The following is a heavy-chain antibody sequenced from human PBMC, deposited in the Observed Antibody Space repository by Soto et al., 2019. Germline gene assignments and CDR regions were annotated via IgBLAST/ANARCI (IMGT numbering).Heavy chain of an antibody. CDR3: VREGSGWYSRGSFDC. V-gene: IGHV3-23*01. Sequence: GGSLRLSCAASGFTFSNYAMNWVRQAPGKGLEWVSVISGSGGGAYYADSVQGRFTISRDNSKNTLYLQMNSLRAEDTAIYYCVREGSGWYSRGSFDCRGRGTMVTVSS. CDR1: GFTFSNYA. D-gene: IGHD6-19*01. J-gene: IGHJ3*01. CDR2: ISGSGGGA.